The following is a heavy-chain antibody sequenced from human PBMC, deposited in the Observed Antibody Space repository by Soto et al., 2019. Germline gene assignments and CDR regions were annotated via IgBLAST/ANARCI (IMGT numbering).Heavy chain of an antibody. CDR3: ARESWNYFAFDI. CDR2: IYYSGST. CDR1: GGSISSGDYY. J-gene: IGHJ3*02. D-gene: IGHD1-7*01. V-gene: IGHV4-30-4*01. Sequence: PSETLSLTCTVYGGSISSGDYYWSWIRQPPGKGLEWIGYIYYSGSTYYNPSLKSRVTISVDTSKNQFSLKLSSVTAADTAVYYCARESWNYFAFDIWGQGTMVTVSS.